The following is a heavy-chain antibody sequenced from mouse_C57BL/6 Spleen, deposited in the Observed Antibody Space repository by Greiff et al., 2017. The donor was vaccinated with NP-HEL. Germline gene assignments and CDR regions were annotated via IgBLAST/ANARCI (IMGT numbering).Heavy chain of an antibody. CDR3: TTGGNYGAMDY. CDR1: GFNIKDDY. V-gene: IGHV14-4*01. Sequence: VQLQQSGAELVRPGASVKLSCTASGFNIKDDYMHWVKQRPEQGLEWIGWIDPENGDTEYASKFQGKATIPADTSSNTAYLQLSSLTSEDTAVYYCTTGGNYGAMDYWGQGTSVTVSS. CDR2: IDPENGDT. D-gene: IGHD2-1*01. J-gene: IGHJ4*01.